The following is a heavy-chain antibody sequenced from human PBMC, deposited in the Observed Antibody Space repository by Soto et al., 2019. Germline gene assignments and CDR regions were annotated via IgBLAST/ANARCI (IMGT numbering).Heavy chain of an antibody. V-gene: IGHV1-69*02. Sequence: SVKVSCKASGGTFSSYTISWVRQAPGQGLEWMGRIIPILGIANYAQKFQGRVTITADKSTSTAYMELSSLRSEDTAVYHCARAYYYGSGTYYYYYMDVWGKGTTVTVSS. CDR3: ARAYYYGSGTYYYYYMDV. CDR2: IIPILGIA. CDR1: GGTFSSYT. J-gene: IGHJ6*03. D-gene: IGHD3-10*01.